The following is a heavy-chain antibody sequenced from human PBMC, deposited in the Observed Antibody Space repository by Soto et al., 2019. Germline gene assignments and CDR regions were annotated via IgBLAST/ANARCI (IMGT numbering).Heavy chain of an antibody. CDR3: ARVPQYGSGVGWFDP. CDR1: GFTFSSYG. Sequence: ESGGGVVHPGRSLRLSCVASGFTFSSYGMHWVRQAPGKGLEWVAVISYDGSNKFYADSVKGRFSISRDNPKNTLYLQMYSLRAEDTAVYYCARVPQYGSGVGWFDPWGQGTLVTVSS. V-gene: IGHV3-30*03. D-gene: IGHD3-10*01. J-gene: IGHJ5*02. CDR2: ISYDGSNK.